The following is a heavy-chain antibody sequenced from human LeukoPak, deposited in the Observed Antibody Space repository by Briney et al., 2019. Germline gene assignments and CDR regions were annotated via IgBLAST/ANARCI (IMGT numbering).Heavy chain of an antibody. CDR2: ISSSSGYI. J-gene: IGHJ6*03. CDR1: GFTFSSYA. Sequence: GGSLRLSCAASGFTFSSYAMNWVRQAPGKGLEWVSSISSSSGYIFYADSVKGRFTISRGNSKNIVYLQMDSLRADDTALYYCARGGYQPYYYMDVWGTGTTVTVSS. D-gene: IGHD2-2*01. CDR3: ARGGYQPYYYMDV. V-gene: IGHV3-21*01.